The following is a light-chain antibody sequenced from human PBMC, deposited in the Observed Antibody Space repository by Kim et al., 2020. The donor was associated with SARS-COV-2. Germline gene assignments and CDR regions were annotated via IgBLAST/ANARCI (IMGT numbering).Light chain of an antibody. V-gene: IGKV1-39*01. CDR2: ASS. J-gene: IGKJ4*01. CDR3: QQSYTTPRT. Sequence: DIQMTQSPSSLSASVGDRVTVTCRASQHTNRYLNWYQQKPGQAPKLLIFASSTLQSGVPSRFSGSQSGTEFTLTISSLQPEDFATYYCQQSYTTPRTFGGGTKVDIK. CDR1: QHTNRY.